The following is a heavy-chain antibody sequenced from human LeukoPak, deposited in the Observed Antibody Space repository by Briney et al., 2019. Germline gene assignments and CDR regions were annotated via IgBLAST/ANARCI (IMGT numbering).Heavy chain of an antibody. CDR1: GVSISTGGYF. D-gene: IGHD4-23*01. V-gene: IGHV4-30-2*01. CDR3: ARDRVGYGGNSDAFDI. Sequence: SETLSLTCAVSGVSISTGGYFWSWIRQPPGKGLEWIGYIYHSGSTYYNPSLKSRVTISVGRSKNLFSLKLTSVTAADTAVYYCARDRVGYGGNSDAFDIWGQGTMVTVSS. CDR2: IYHSGST. J-gene: IGHJ3*02.